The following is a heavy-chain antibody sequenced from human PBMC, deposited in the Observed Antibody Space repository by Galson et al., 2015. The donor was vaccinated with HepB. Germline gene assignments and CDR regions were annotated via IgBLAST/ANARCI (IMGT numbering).Heavy chain of an antibody. CDR2: IYYSGST. CDR1: GGSISSSSYY. J-gene: IGHJ4*02. V-gene: IGHV4-39*01. Sequence: SETLSLTCTVSGGSISSSSYYWGWIHQPPGKGLEWIGSIYYSGSTHYNPSLKSRVTISVDTSKNQFSLKLSPVTAADTAVYYCARRGQWLGHYYFDYWGQGTLVTVSS. CDR3: ARRGQWLGHYYFDY. D-gene: IGHD6-19*01.